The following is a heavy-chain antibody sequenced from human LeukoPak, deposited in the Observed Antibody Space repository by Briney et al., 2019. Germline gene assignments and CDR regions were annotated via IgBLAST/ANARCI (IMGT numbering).Heavy chain of an antibody. CDR3: ARERRGYSYGQIDY. CDR2: ISAYNGNT. J-gene: IGHJ4*02. V-gene: IGHV1-18*01. D-gene: IGHD5-18*01. Sequence: ASVTVSCKASGYTFTSYGISWVRQAPGQGLEWMGWISAYNGNTNYAQKFQGRVTMTRDTSISTAYMELSRLRSDDTAVYYCARERRGYSYGQIDYWGQGTLVTVSS. CDR1: GYTFTSYG.